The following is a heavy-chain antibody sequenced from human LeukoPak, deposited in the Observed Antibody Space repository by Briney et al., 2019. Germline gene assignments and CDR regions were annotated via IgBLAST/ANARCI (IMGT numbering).Heavy chain of an antibody. Sequence: PGRSLRLSCAASGFTFSGYGMHWVRQAPGKGREWVTGIALVGSRKHNADSVKGRFTISRDNARNTMDLQMNSLRVEDTAVYRGTGYDSSRFDPWGQGTLVIVSS. CDR2: IALVGSRK. D-gene: IGHD5-12*01. V-gene: IGHV3-30*03. CDR3: TGYDSSRFDP. J-gene: IGHJ5*02. CDR1: GFTFSGYG.